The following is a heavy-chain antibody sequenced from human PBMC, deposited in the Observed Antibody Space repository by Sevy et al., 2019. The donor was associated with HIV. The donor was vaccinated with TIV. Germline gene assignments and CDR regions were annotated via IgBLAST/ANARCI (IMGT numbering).Heavy chain of an antibody. CDR2: IYTSGST. J-gene: IGHJ4*02. CDR1: GGSISSGSYY. V-gene: IGHV4-61*02. D-gene: IGHD5-12*01. Sequence: SETLSLTCTVSGGSISSGSYYWSWIRQPAGKGLEWIGRIYTSGSTNYNPSLKSRVTMSVDTSKNQFSLKLTSVTAADTAVYYCAREDVEMATARYYFDYWAREPWSPSPQ. CDR3: AREDVEMATARYYFDY.